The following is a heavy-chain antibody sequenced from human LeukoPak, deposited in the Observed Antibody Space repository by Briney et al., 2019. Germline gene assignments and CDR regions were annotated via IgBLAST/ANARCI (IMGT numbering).Heavy chain of an antibody. Sequence: SETLTLTCTASGGTISSYYWNWIRQPPGKGLEWIGDIYYSGSTKYKPSLKSRNTISVDTANNQFSLKVTSVTAADTAVYYCARLRSAYRGSLYDNGMDVWGQGTSVTVSS. D-gene: IGHD3-10*01. J-gene: IGHJ6*02. CDR3: ARLRSAYRGSLYDNGMDV. CDR1: GGTISSYY. CDR2: IYYSGST. V-gene: IGHV4-59*08.